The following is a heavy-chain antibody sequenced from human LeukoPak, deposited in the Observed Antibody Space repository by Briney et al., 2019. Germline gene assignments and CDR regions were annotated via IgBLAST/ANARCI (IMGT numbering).Heavy chain of an antibody. CDR1: GFTFSDYY. Sequence: AGGSLRLSCAASGFTFSDYYMSWIRQAPGKGLEWVSYISSSSSYTNYADSVKGRFTISRDNAKNSLYLQMNSLRAEDTAVYYCASTGSSGWNYFDYWGQGTLVTVSS. CDR2: ISSSSSYT. CDR3: ASTGSSGWNYFDY. J-gene: IGHJ4*02. V-gene: IGHV3-11*06. D-gene: IGHD6-19*01.